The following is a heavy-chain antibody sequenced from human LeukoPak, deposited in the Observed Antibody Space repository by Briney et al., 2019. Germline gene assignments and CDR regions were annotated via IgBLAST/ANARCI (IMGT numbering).Heavy chain of an antibody. D-gene: IGHD1-1*01. CDR2: IWNDGSKK. Sequence: GGSLRLSCAASEFTFSSYGMHWVRQISGKGLEWVAVIWNDGSKKYYADPVKGRFTISRDDSKNTLSLQMNSLRAEDTAVYYCATLNGHAFDIWGQGTMVTFSS. CDR3: ATLNGHAFDI. V-gene: IGHV3-33*01. J-gene: IGHJ3*02. CDR1: EFTFSSYG.